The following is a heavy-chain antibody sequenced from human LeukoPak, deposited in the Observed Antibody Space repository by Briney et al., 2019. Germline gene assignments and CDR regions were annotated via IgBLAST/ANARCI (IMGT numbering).Heavy chain of an antibody. Sequence: SETLSLTCGVSGGSLSFYYWSWIRQSPGKGLEWIAEISQNGDSNYNMSLKSRVTISLDKSKNQVSLKLNSVTAADMAVYYCALGNYYGSGSYSVDYWGQGTLVTVSS. CDR1: GGSLSFYY. D-gene: IGHD3-10*01. CDR3: ALGNYYGSGSYSVDY. J-gene: IGHJ4*02. V-gene: IGHV4-34*01. CDR2: ISQNGDS.